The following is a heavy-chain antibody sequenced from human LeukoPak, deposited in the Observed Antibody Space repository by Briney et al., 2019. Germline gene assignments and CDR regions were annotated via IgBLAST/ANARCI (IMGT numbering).Heavy chain of an antibody. D-gene: IGHD4-17*01. CDR1: GYTFTSYA. CDR2: INAGNGNT. CDR3: AKDILWGDYVIYYFYGMDV. J-gene: IGHJ6*02. Sequence: ASVKVSCKASGYTFTSYAMHWVRQAPGQRLEWMGWINAGNGNTKYSQKFQGRVTITRDTSASTAYMELSSLRAEDTAVYYCAKDILWGDYVIYYFYGMDVWGQGTTVTVSS. V-gene: IGHV1-3*01.